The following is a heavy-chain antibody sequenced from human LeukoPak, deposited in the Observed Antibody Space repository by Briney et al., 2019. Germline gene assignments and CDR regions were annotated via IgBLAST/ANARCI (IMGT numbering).Heavy chain of an antibody. D-gene: IGHD4-23*01. J-gene: IGHJ4*02. V-gene: IGHV1-69*05. CDR2: IIPIFGTA. CDR1: GGTFSSYA. Sequence: ASVKVSCKASGGTFSSYAISWVRQAPGQGLEWMGGIIPIFGTANYARKFQGRVTITTDESTSTAYMELSSLRSEDTAVYYCARGLDYGGNSGFDYWGQGTLVTVSS. CDR3: ARGLDYGGNSGFDY.